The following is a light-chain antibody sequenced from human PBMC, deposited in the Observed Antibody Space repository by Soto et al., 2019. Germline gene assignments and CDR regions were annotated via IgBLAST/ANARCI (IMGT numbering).Light chain of an antibody. CDR1: QSISSR. CDR2: KAS. J-gene: IGKJ1*01. V-gene: IGKV1-5*03. CDR3: KQYDSYSWT. Sequence: DIQMTQSPSTLSASVGDRVTITCRASQSISSRLAWYQQKPGKVPKLLIYKASSLESGVPSRFSGSGSGTEFTLTISSLQPDDFATYYYKQYDSYSWTFGKGTKVEI.